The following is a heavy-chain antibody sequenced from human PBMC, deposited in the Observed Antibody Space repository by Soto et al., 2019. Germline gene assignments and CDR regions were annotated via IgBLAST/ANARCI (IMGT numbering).Heavy chain of an antibody. CDR1: GYTFTSYD. CDR3: ARGAFSRWFDP. D-gene: IGHD3-3*02. V-gene: IGHV1-8*01. CDR2: MNPNSGNT. J-gene: IGHJ5*02. Sequence: ASVTVSCKASGYTFTSYDINWVRQATGQGLEWMGWMNPNSGNTGYAQKFQGRVTMTRDTSISTAYMELSSLRSEDTAVYYCARGAFSRWFDPWGQGTLVTFSS.